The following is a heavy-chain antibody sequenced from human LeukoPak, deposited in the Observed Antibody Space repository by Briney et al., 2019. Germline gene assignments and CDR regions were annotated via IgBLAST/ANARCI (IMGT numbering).Heavy chain of an antibody. CDR1: GFTFSSYS. D-gene: IGHD3-22*01. V-gene: IGHV3-21*01. CDR3: ARDEYYDSSAADAFDI. Sequence: PGGSLRLSCAASGFTFSSYSMNWVRQAPGKGLEWVSSISSSSSYIYYVDSVKGRFTISRDNAKNSLYLQMNSLRAEDTAVYYCARDEYYDSSAADAFDIWGQGTMVTVSS. CDR2: ISSSSSYI. J-gene: IGHJ3*02.